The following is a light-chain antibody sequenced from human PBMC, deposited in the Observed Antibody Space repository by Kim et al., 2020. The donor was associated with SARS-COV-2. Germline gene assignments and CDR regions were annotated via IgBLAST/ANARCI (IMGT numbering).Light chain of an antibody. CDR2: GVS. V-gene: IGKV3D-7*01. Sequence: PGERVTLSCRASQSVSSSYLTWYQQKPGQAPRLLIYGVSTRATGIPARFSGSGSGTDFTLTISSLQPEDFAVYYCQQDYNLPYTFGQGTKLEI. CDR1: QSVSSSY. J-gene: IGKJ2*01. CDR3: QQDYNLPYT.